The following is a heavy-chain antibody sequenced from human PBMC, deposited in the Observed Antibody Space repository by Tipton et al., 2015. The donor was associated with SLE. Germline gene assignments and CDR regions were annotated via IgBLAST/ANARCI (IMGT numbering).Heavy chain of an antibody. J-gene: IGHJ6*02. V-gene: IGHV5-51*01. CDR2: IYPGDSDT. CDR3: ARQDQRGYYYYGMDV. D-gene: IGHD2-2*01. Sequence: GKGGQPGAEVKKPGESLKISCKGSGYSFTTYWIGWVRQMPGKGLEWMGFIYPGDSDTTYSPSFQGQVTISADNSISTAYLQWSSLKASDSAIYYCARQDQRGYYYYGMDVWGQGTTVTVSS. CDR1: GYSFTTYW.